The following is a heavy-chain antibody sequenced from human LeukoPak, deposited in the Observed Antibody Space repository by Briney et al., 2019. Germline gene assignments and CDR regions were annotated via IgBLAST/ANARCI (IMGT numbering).Heavy chain of an antibody. CDR3: AKEARGCSSIRCHIDY. CDR1: GFTVSSNY. Sequence: GGSLRLSCAASGFTVSSNYMSWVRQAPGKGLEWVSVIYSGGSTYYADSVKGRFTISRDNSKNTLYLQMNSLRAEDTAVYYCAKEARGCSSIRCHIDYWGQGTLVTVSS. V-gene: IGHV3-66*01. J-gene: IGHJ4*02. D-gene: IGHD2-2*01. CDR2: IYSGGST.